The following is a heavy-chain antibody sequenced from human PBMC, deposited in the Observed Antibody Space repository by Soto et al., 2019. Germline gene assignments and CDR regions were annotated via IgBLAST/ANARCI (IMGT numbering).Heavy chain of an antibody. CDR2: IYYSGRT. CDR3: ARYTGKYSWNDGRSGHYVDY. J-gene: IGHJ4*02. CDR1: GGSISSYY. Sequence: PSETLALTCTVSGGSISSYYWSWIRQPPGKGLEWIGYIYYSGRTNYKPSLKSRVTISVDTSKNQFSLKLSSVTAADTAVYYCARYTGKYSWNDGRSGHYVDYWGQGTLVTVSS. V-gene: IGHV4-59*01. D-gene: IGHD1-20*01.